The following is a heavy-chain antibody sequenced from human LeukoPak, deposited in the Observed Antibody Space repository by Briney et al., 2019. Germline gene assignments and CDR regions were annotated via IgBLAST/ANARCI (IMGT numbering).Heavy chain of an antibody. CDR1: GFTFSSYG. V-gene: IGHV3-30*02. D-gene: IGHD5-12*01. Sequence: GGPLRLSCAASGFTFSSYGMHWVRQAPGKGLEWVAFIRYDGSNKYYADSVKGRFTISRDNSKNTLYLQMNSLRAEDTAVYYCAEDEYSGYGSFDYWGQGTLVTVSS. CDR3: AEDEYSGYGSFDY. CDR2: IRYDGSNK. J-gene: IGHJ4*02.